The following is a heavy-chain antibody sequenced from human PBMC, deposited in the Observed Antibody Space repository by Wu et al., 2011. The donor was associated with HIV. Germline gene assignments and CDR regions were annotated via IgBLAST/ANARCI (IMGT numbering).Heavy chain of an antibody. Sequence: QVQLVQSGVEVKKPGASVKVSCKASGYTFTSYGLSWVRQAPGQGLEWMGWIGPYNGDTNYAQKLQGRVTMTTDTSTSTAFMELRNLRSDDTAVYYCVRNRAYCTSDTSCYYFEYWGQGTLVTVSS. V-gene: IGHV1-18*01. CDR2: IGPYNGDT. J-gene: IGHJ4*02. CDR3: VRNRAYCTSDTSCYYFEY. D-gene: IGHD2-8*02. CDR1: GYTFTSYG.